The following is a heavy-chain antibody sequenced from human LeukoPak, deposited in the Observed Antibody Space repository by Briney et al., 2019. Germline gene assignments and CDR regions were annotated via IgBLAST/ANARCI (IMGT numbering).Heavy chain of an antibody. Sequence: PSETLSLTCAVYGGSFGGYYWSWLRQSPGEGLEWIGEINHNGITNYSPSLKSRVTMSVDTSKTQVSLKLNSVTAADTAVYYCARPLSGCFDYWGQGTLVTVSS. D-gene: IGHD1-26*01. V-gene: IGHV4-34*01. CDR2: INHNGIT. CDR1: GGSFGGYY. J-gene: IGHJ4*02. CDR3: ARPLSGCFDY.